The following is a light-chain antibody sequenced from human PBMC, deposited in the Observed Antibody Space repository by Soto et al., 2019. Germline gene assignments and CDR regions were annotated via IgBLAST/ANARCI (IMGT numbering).Light chain of an antibody. J-gene: IGLJ2*01. CDR2: EVS. V-gene: IGLV2-8*01. CDR1: SSDVGGYNY. Sequence: QSVLTQPPSASGSPGQSVTISCTGTSSDVGGYNYVSWYQQHRGKAPKLMIYEVSKRPSGVPDRFSDSKSGNTASLTVSGLQAEDEADYYCSSYAGSNNLVFGGGTKVTVL. CDR3: SSYAGSNNLV.